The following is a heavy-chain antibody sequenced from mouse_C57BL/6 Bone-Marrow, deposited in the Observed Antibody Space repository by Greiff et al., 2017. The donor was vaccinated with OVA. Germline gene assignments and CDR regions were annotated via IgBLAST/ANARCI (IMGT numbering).Heavy chain of an antibody. CDR1: GYTFTSYG. CDR2: IYSRSGNT. CDR3: ARPLITTVVARLDY. J-gene: IGHJ2*01. D-gene: IGHD1-1*01. Sequence: QVQLQQSGAELARPGASVKLSCKASGYTFTSYGISWVKQRTGQGLEWIGEIYSRSGNTYYNEKFKGKATLTADKSSSTAYMELRSLTSEDSAVYFCARPLITTVVARLDYWGQGTTLTVSS. V-gene: IGHV1-81*01.